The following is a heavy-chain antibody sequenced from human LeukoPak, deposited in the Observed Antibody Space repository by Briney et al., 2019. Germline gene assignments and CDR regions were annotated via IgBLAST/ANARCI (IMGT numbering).Heavy chain of an antibody. Sequence: PSETLSLTCTVSGGSISSYYWSWIRQPPGKGLEWIGEINHSGSTNYNPSLKSRVTISVDTSKNQFSLKLSSVTAADTAVYYCARVGQQLSHDAFDIWGQGTMVTVSS. CDR2: INHSGST. D-gene: IGHD6-13*01. J-gene: IGHJ3*02. V-gene: IGHV4-34*01. CDR3: ARVGQQLSHDAFDI. CDR1: GGSISSYY.